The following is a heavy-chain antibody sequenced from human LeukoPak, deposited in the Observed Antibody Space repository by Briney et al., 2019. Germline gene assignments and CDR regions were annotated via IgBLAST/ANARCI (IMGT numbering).Heavy chain of an antibody. CDR2: ITSRGSAI. D-gene: IGHD5-12*01. CDR3: ARDVRWLRFVFDN. CDR1: GVTFSIYS. V-gene: IGHV3-48*02. J-gene: IGHJ4*02. Sequence: GGTLRLSCAASGVTFSIYSINWVRQAPGKRRECVSYITSRGSAIYHADPAKGRFTISQANAKNSLYLELYSLGDEETAVNYCARDVRWLRFVFDNWGQGTLVTVSS.